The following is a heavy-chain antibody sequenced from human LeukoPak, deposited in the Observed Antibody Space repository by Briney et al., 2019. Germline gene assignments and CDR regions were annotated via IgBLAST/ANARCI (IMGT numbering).Heavy chain of an antibody. CDR3: ATSGYGSGWYGY. V-gene: IGHV1-69*06. Sequence: ASVKVSCKASGGTFSSYAISWVRQAPGQGLEWMGGIIPIFGTANYAQKFQGRVTITADKSTSTAYVELSSLRSEDTAVYYCATSGYGSGWYGYWGQGTLVTVSS. CDR2: IIPIFGTA. J-gene: IGHJ4*02. D-gene: IGHD6-19*01. CDR1: GGTFSSYA.